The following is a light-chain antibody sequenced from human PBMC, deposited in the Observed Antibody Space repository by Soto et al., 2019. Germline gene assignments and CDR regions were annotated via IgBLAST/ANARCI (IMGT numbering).Light chain of an antibody. CDR1: QGVSSS. CDR3: QQYNNWPLWT. CDR2: GAS. J-gene: IGKJ1*01. Sequence: EIVMTQSPATLSVSPGERATLSCRASQGVSSSLAWYQQKPGLAPRLLIYGASTRATGIPARFSGSGSGTEFTLTISSLQSEDFAVYYCQQYNNWPLWTFGQGTKLQIK. V-gene: IGKV3-15*01.